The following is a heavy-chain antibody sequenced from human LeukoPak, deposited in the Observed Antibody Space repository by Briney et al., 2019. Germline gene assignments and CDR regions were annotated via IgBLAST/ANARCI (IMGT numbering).Heavy chain of an antibody. CDR2: ISYDGSNK. V-gene: IGHV3-30*18. CDR3: AKPREDGDYLDY. J-gene: IGHJ4*02. D-gene: IGHD4-17*01. CDR1: GFTFSSYG. Sequence: PGRSLRLSCAASGFTFSSYGMHWVRQAPGKGLEWVAVISYDGSNKYYADSVKGRFTISRDNSKNTLYLQMNSPRAEDTAVYYCAKPREDGDYLDYWGQGTLVTVSS.